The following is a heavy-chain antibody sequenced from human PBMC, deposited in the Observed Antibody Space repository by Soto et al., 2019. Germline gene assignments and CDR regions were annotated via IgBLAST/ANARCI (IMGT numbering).Heavy chain of an antibody. Sequence: GGSLRLSCAASGFTFSSYSMNWVRQAPGKGLEWVSSISSSSSYIYYADSVKGRFTISRDNAKNSLYLQMNSLRAEDTAVYYCARGGYDLWSGYYTGLWGQGTLVTVSS. CDR3: ARGGYDLWSGYYTGL. D-gene: IGHD3-3*01. J-gene: IGHJ4*02. CDR2: ISSSSSYI. CDR1: GFTFSSYS. V-gene: IGHV3-21*01.